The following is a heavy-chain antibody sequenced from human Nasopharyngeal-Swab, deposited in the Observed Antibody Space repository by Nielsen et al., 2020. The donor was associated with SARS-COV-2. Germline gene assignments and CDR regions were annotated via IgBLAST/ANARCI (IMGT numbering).Heavy chain of an antibody. Sequence: SELLSLTCTVSGYSISSGYYWGWTRQPPGKGLEWIGSIYHSGSTYYNPSLKTRVTISVNTSKNQFSLRLSSVTAADTAVYYCARATSSTNCINDYWGQGTLVTVSS. J-gene: IGHJ4*02. D-gene: IGHD2-2*01. CDR3: ARATSSTNCINDY. CDR2: IYHSGST. V-gene: IGHV4-38-2*02. CDR1: GYSISSGYY.